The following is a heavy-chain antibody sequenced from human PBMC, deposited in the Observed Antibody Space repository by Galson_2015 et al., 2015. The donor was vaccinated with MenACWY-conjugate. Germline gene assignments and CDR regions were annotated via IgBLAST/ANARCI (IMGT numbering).Heavy chain of an antibody. CDR2: IFYGGTI. CDR3: ARGGKGFTDGRYYFGMNV. J-gene: IGHJ6*02. D-gene: IGHD5-24*01. CDR1: GGSFSTYY. V-gene: IGHV4-34*01. Sequence: ETLSLTCTVSGGSFSTYYWSWIRQPPGKGLEWIGEIFYGGTIKYNPSLKSRVSISEDTSKNPFSLNLRSVTAADSGVYFCARGGKGFTDGRYYFGMNVWRQGTTVTVSS.